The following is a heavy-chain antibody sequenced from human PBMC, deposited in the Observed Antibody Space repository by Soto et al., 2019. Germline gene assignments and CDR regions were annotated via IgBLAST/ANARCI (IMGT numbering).Heavy chain of an antibody. V-gene: IGHV1-18*01. J-gene: IGHJ5*02. CDR1: GYTFTSYG. CDR2: ISAYNGNT. Sequence: GASVKVSCKASGYTFTSYGISWVRQAPGQGLEWMGWISAYNGNTNYAQKLQGRVTMTTDTSTSTAYMELSSLRSEDTAVYYCARGYYDSSGPIWFDPWGQGTLVTVPQ. CDR3: ARGYYDSSGPIWFDP. D-gene: IGHD3-22*01.